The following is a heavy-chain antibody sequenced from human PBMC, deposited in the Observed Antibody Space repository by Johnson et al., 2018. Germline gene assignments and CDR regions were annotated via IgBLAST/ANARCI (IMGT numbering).Heavy chain of an antibody. V-gene: IGHV3-73*02. D-gene: IGHD1-26*01. J-gene: IGHJ1*01. CDR3: TRSDYSGTYFS. CDR1: GFSFSGSP. CDR2: IRSKANNYAI. Sequence: VQLQESGGGLVQPGGSLKLSCAASGFSFSGSPMHWVRQASGKGLAGVGRIRSKANNYAIAYGASVKGRFPISREDSKKTAYLQMNSLKTEDTAVYYCTRSDYSGTYFSWGQGTRVTVSA.